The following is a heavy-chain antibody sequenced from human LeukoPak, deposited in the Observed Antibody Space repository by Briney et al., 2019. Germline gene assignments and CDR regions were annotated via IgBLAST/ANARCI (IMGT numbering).Heavy chain of an antibody. D-gene: IGHD3-22*01. Sequence: SETLSLTCAVSGASLSSGDYYWNWIRQPAGKGLEWIGRIYTTGSTNYNPSLKSRVTMSLDTSQTQFSLILSSVTAADTAVYFCLRTYYDPRIPWDWGQGTLVTVSS. CDR1: GASLSSGDYY. CDR2: IYTTGST. CDR3: LRTYYDPRIPWD. J-gene: IGHJ4*02. V-gene: IGHV4-61*02.